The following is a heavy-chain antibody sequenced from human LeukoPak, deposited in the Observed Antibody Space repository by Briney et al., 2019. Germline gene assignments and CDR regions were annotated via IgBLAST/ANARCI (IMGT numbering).Heavy chain of an antibody. CDR3: ASLVIPSSSWDASRYFDL. Sequence: PSETLSLTCTVSGGSISSYYWSWIRQPPGKGLEWIGYIYYSGSTNYNPSLKSRVTISVDTSKNQFSLKLSSVTAADTAVYYCASLVIPSSSWDASRYFDLWGRGTLVTVSS. CDR2: IYYSGST. D-gene: IGHD6-13*01. V-gene: IGHV4-59*12. CDR1: GGSISSYY. J-gene: IGHJ2*01.